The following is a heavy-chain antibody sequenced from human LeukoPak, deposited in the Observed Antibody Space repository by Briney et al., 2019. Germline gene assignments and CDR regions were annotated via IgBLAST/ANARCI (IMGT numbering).Heavy chain of an antibody. CDR1: GYPFTGYY. CDR3: ARLADCSSSSCRSFDY. D-gene: IGHD2-2*01. CDR2: INPNSGFT. V-gene: IGHV1-2*02. J-gene: IGHJ4*02. Sequence: ASVNVSCKASGYPFTGYYLHLVRQAPGQGLEWMGWINPNSGFTNYAQKFQGRVTMTRDTSISTAYMELSRLRSDDTAVYYCARLADCSSSSCRSFDYWGQGTLVTVSS.